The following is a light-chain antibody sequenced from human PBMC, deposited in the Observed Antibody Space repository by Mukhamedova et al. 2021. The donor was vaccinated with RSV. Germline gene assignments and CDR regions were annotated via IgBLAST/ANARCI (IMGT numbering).Light chain of an antibody. CDR1: QSINNK. J-gene: IGKJ1*01. CDR3: QQHYNRPPWT. CDR2: GAS. V-gene: IGKV3-15*01. Sequence: LSCRASQSINNKLAWYQQKPGQAPRLLIYGASTRATGVPARFSGSGSGTEFTLTISSMQSEDFAVYHCQQHYNRPPWTFGQGTKV.